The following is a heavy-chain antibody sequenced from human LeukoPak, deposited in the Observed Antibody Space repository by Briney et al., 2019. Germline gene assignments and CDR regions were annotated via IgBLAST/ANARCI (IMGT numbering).Heavy chain of an antibody. Sequence: GGPLRLSCAASGFTFSNAWMSWVRQAPGKGLEWVGRIKSKTDGGTTDYAAPVKGRFTISRDDSKNTLYLQMNSLKTEDTAVYYCTTDRGDNDAFDIWGQGTMVTVSS. D-gene: IGHD4-17*01. J-gene: IGHJ3*02. CDR3: TTDRGDNDAFDI. V-gene: IGHV3-15*01. CDR2: IKSKTDGGTT. CDR1: GFTFSNAW.